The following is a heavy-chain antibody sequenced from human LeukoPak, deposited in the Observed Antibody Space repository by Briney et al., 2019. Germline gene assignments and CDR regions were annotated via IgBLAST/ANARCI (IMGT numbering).Heavy chain of an antibody. D-gene: IGHD6-13*01. CDR3: ARGLAAAGPVDY. J-gene: IGHJ4*02. V-gene: IGHV1-46*01. Sequence: ASVKVSCKASGYSFTSHYMHWVRQALGQGLEWMGLINPSGSSTLYAQKFQGRVTMTRDMSTTTDYMELSSLRSEDTAVYYCARGLAAAGPVDYWGQGTLVTVSS. CDR1: GYSFTSHY. CDR2: INPSGSST.